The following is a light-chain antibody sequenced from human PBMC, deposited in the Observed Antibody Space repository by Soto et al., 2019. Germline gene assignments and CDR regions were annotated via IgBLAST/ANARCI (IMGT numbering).Light chain of an antibody. V-gene: IGLV1-44*01. CDR1: SSNIGGNT. J-gene: IGLJ2*01. CDR2: RNN. CDR3: AAWDDSLNGVV. Sequence: QLVLTQPPSASGTPGQRVTISCSGSSSNIGGNTVNWYQQLPGRAPKLLIYRNNQRPSGVPDRFSGSKSGTSASLAISGLQSEDEADYYCAAWDDSLNGVVFGGGTKVTVL.